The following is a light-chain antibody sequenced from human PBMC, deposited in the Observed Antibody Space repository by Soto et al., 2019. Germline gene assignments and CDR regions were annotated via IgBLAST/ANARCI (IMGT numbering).Light chain of an antibody. CDR2: DAS. V-gene: IGKV1-33*01. CDR3: QQYDILPIT. Sequence: DIQMTQSPSSLFASVGDRVTITCQATQDINIYLNWYQQKPGKAPNLLLYDASNLEIGVPSRFSGSGSGTHFTFTISSLQTEDIGTYYCQQYDILPITFGRGPRLEIK. CDR1: QDINIY. J-gene: IGKJ5*01.